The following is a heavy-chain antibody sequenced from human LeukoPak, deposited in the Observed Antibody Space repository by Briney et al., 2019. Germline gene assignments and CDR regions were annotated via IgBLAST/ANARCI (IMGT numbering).Heavy chain of an antibody. D-gene: IGHD3-22*01. CDR1: GFTFSSYG. Sequence: GGSLRLSCAASGFTFSSYGMNWVRQAPGKGLEWVSYISSSTSTIYYADSVKGRFTISRDNAKNSLYLQMNSLRDEDTAVYYCARDRSSGYYGNSDYWGQGTLVTVSS. CDR2: ISSSTSTI. CDR3: ARDRSSGYYGNSDY. J-gene: IGHJ4*02. V-gene: IGHV3-48*02.